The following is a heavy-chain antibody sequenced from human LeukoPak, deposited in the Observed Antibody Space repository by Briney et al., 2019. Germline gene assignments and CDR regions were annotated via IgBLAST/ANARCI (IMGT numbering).Heavy chain of an antibody. D-gene: IGHD3-22*01. Sequence: EGSLRLSCAASGFTFSSYAMSWVRQAPGKGLEWVSSITSSGAATYYADSVKGRFTISRDNSDKPLYLQMNSLRAEDTAVYYCAKDRPNYYGSNGHYYKLNGDCWGQGTLVTVSS. CDR3: AKDRPNYYGSNGHYYKLNGDC. CDR2: ITSSGAAT. J-gene: IGHJ4*02. CDR1: GFTFSSYA. V-gene: IGHV3-23*01.